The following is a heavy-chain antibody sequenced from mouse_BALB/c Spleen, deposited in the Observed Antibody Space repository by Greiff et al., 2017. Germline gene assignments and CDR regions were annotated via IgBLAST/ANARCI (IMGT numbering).Heavy chain of an antibody. CDR2: ISSGGGST. Sequence: EVQLQESGGGLVKPGGSLKLSCAASGFAFSSYDMSWVRQTPEKRLEWVAYISSGGGSTYYPDTVKGRFTISRDNAKNTLYLQMSSLKSEDTAMYYCARLDRYYFDYWGQGTTLTVSS. D-gene: IGHD2-14*01. V-gene: IGHV5-12-1*01. CDR1: GFAFSSYD. CDR3: ARLDRYYFDY. J-gene: IGHJ2*01.